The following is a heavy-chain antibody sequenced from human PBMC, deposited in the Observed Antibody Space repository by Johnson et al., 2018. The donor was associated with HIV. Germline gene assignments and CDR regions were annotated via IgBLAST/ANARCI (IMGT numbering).Heavy chain of an antibody. Sequence: VQVVESGGGVVQPGRSLRLSCAASGFTFSSYAMHWVRQAPGKGLEWVSYISSSGSTIYYADSVKGRFTISRDNSKNTLYLQMDSLRVEDTAVYYCARGGTFYHLDIWGQGTMVTVSS. CDR1: GFTFSSYA. J-gene: IGHJ3*02. CDR2: ISSSGSTI. D-gene: IGHD1-26*01. CDR3: ARGGTFYHLDI. V-gene: IGHV3-48*01.